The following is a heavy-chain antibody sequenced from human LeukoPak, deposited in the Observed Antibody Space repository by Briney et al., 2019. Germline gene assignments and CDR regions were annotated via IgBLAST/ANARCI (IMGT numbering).Heavy chain of an antibody. V-gene: IGHV1-2*02. D-gene: IGHD6-13*01. J-gene: IGHJ4*02. CDR3: ARVVDSSSRYYFDY. CDR1: GYTFTGYF. CDR2: INPDSGGT. Sequence: ASVKVSCKASGYTFTGYFMYWVRQPPGQGLVWMGWINPDSGGTAYAQKFQGRVTMTRDPSISTAYMELSRLRSDDTAVYYCARVVDSSSRYYFDYWGQGTLVTVSS.